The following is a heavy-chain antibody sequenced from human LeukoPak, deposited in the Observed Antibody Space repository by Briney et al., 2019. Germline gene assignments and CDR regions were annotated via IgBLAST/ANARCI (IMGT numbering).Heavy chain of an antibody. J-gene: IGHJ5*02. D-gene: IGHD1-7*01. V-gene: IGHV3-23*01. CDR2: LSGNGGST. Sequence: HPGGSLRLSCAASGFTFSSYAMTWVRQAPGKGLEWVSGLSGNGGSTCYADSVKGRFTISRDNFKNTLYLQMNSLRVEDSGVYYCAKDLMIGTLGWFDPWGQGTLVTVSS. CDR3: AKDLMIGTLGWFDP. CDR1: GFTFSSYA.